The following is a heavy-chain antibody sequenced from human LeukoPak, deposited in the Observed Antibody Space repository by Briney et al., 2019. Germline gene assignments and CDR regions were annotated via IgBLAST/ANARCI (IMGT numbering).Heavy chain of an antibody. Sequence: ASVKVSCKASGGTFSSYAISWVRQAPGQGLEWMGWISAYNGNTNYAQKLQGRVTMTTDTSTSTAYMELRSLRSDDTAVYYCARDCSSTSCGSTNYYYYYGMDVWGQGTTVTVSS. CDR2: ISAYNGNT. D-gene: IGHD2-2*01. CDR1: GGTFSSYA. CDR3: ARDCSSTSCGSTNYYYYYGMDV. V-gene: IGHV1-18*01. J-gene: IGHJ6*02.